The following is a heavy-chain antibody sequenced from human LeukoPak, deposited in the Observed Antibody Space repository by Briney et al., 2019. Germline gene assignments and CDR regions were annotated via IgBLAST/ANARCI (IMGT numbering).Heavy chain of an antibody. V-gene: IGHV3-11*04. Sequence: CLRLSRAASGLTFSDYFMSWIGQAPGKGLEGVSCISSSGSTIYYADSVKCRFTISRDNAKNSLYLQMNSLRAEDTAVYYCASVGRDGYPDPFDYWGQGTLLTLSA. CDR3: ASVGRDGYPDPFDY. D-gene: IGHD5-24*01. CDR1: GLTFSDYF. CDR2: ISSSGSTI. J-gene: IGHJ4*02.